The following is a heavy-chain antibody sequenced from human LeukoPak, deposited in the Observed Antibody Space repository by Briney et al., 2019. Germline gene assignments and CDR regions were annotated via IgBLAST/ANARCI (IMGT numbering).Heavy chain of an antibody. Sequence: ASVKVSCKASGYTFTTYGINWVRQAPGQGLEWMGWISAYNNNTKNARKFQGRVTMTTDTSTSTAYMELRSLRSDDTAVYYCARRLERHHDFDYWGQGTQVTVSS. CDR3: ARRLERHHDFDY. V-gene: IGHV1-18*01. D-gene: IGHD1-1*01. J-gene: IGHJ4*02. CDR1: GYTFTTYG. CDR2: ISAYNNNT.